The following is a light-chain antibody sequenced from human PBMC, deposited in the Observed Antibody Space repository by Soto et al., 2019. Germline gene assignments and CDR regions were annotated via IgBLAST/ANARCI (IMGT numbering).Light chain of an antibody. CDR1: QSVLYSSNNKNY. J-gene: IGKJ1*01. Sequence: DIVMTQSPDSLAVSLGERATLNCKASQSVLYSSNNKNYLAWYQQKLGQSPKLLIYWASTREAGVPARFSGGGSGGDFIRTIGSLQAEDVAVYYWQQYYSTPWTFGQGTKVEVK. CDR2: WAS. V-gene: IGKV4-1*01. CDR3: QQYYSTPWT.